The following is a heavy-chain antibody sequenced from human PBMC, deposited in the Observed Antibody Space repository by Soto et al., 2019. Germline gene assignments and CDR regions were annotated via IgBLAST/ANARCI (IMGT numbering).Heavy chain of an antibody. CDR3: ARLGPGSYGDSFDI. CDR1: GVSISSYY. V-gene: IGHV4-59*08. CDR2: IYSGGGT. D-gene: IGHD3-10*01. Sequence: SETLSLTCTVSGVSISSYYWSWIRQSPGKGLEWIGYIYSGGGTNYNPSVKSRLTISVDTSMNQFSLELSSVTAADTAVYYCARLGPGSYGDSFDIWGQGALVTVSS. J-gene: IGHJ3*02.